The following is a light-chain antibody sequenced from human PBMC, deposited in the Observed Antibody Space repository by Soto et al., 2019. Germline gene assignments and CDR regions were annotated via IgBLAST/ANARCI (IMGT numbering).Light chain of an antibody. V-gene: IGKV3-11*01. CDR2: DAS. Sequence: ELVLTQSPATLSLSPGERATLSFRARQSVSSYLAWYQQKPGQAPRLLIYDASNRATGIPARFSGSGSGTDFTLTISSLEPEAFAVYYCQQRSNWPPIFTFGHGTKVDIK. CDR3: QQRSNWPPIFT. J-gene: IGKJ3*01. CDR1: QSVSSY.